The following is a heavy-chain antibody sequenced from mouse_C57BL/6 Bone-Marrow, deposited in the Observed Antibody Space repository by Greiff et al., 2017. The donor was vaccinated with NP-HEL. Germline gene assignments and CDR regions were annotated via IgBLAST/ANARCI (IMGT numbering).Heavy chain of an antibody. CDR1: GYTFTDYN. Sequence: EVQLQQSGPELVKPGASVKIPCKASGYTFTDYNMDWVKQSHGKSLEWIGDINPNNGGTIYNQKFKGKATLTVDKSSSTAYMELRSLTSEDTAVYYCARFDDYDWFAYWGQGTLVTVSA. J-gene: IGHJ3*01. CDR3: ARFDDYDWFAY. D-gene: IGHD2-4*01. CDR2: INPNNGGT. V-gene: IGHV1-18*01.